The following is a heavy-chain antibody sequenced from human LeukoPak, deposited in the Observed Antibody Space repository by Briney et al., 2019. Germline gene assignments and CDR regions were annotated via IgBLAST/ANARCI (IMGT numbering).Heavy chain of an antibody. CDR3: ARPVSYYYDSSGLFDY. D-gene: IGHD3-22*01. Sequence: SISGSTIYYADSVKGRFTISRDNAKNSLYLQMNSLRAEDTAVYYCARPVSYYYDSSGLFDYWGQGTLVTVSS. J-gene: IGHJ4*02. CDR2: SISGSTI. V-gene: IGHV3-11*01.